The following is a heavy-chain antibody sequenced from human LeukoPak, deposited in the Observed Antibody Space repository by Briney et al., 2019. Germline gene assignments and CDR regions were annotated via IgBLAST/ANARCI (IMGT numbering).Heavy chain of an antibody. CDR2: IYYSGST. Sequence: PSETLSLTCTVSGGSISSYYWSWIRQPPGKGLEWIGYIYYSGSTNYNPSLKSRVTISVDTSKIQFSLKLSSVTAADTAVYYCAGHGIDSSGYLDYWGQGTLVTVSS. V-gene: IGHV4-59*08. J-gene: IGHJ4*02. CDR3: AGHGIDSSGYLDY. D-gene: IGHD3-22*01. CDR1: GGSISSYY.